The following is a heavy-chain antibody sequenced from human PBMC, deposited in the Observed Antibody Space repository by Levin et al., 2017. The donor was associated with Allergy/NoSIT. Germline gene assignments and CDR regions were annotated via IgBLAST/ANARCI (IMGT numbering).Heavy chain of an antibody. V-gene: IGHV1-8*01. J-gene: IGHJ5*02. CDR3: ARGLSSYYGSGSYRLDP. CDR1: GYTFTTSD. D-gene: IGHD3-10*01. CDR2: MNPNSGNT. Sequence: ASAKVSCKASGYTFTTSDIHWVRQATGQGLEWMGWMNPNSGNTDYAQKFQGRVTMTRNTSMSTAYMELSSLRSEDTAVYYCARGLSSYYGSGSYRLDPWGQGTLVTVSS.